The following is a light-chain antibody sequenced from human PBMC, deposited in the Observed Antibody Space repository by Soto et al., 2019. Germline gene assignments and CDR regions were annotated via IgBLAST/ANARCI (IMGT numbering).Light chain of an antibody. V-gene: IGLV2-14*01. J-gene: IGLJ2*01. CDR3: SSYSSSSTLVV. Sequence: QSALTQPASVSGSPGQSITISCTGTSSDVGGFLYVSWFQQHPGKAPKHMIYAVSNRPSGISNRFSGSQSGNTASLPISGLQPDHEAHYYCSSYSSSSTLVVFGAGTQLTVL. CDR2: AVS. CDR1: SSDVGGFLY.